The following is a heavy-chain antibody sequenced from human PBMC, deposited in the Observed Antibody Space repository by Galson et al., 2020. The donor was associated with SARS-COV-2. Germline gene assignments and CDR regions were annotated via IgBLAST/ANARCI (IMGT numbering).Heavy chain of an antibody. V-gene: IGHV4-38-2*02. Sequence: ASETLSLTCAVSGYSISSGYYWGWIRQPPGKGLEWIGSIYHSGSTYYNPSLKSRVTISVDTSKNQFSLKLSSVTAADTAVYYCARDVRVVVDIYFDYWGQGTLVTVSS. J-gene: IGHJ4*02. D-gene: IGHD3-10*02. CDR1: GYSISSGYY. CDR3: ARDVRVVVDIYFDY. CDR2: IYHSGST.